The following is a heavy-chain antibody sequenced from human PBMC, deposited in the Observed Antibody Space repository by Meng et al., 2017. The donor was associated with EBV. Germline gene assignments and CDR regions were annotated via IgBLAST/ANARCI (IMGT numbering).Heavy chain of an antibody. V-gene: IGHV1-18*01. J-gene: IGHJ5*02. CDR1: GYTFTSYG. CDR2: ISAYNGNT. CDR3: ARETSGYDFNWFDP. D-gene: IGHD5-12*01. Sequence: QGQLVPAGAEVKKPGASVKVSCKASGYTFTSYGISWVRQAPGQGLEWMGWISAYNGNTNYAQKLQGRVTMTTDTSTSTAYMELRSLRSDDTAVYYCARETSGYDFNWFDPWGQGTLVTVSS.